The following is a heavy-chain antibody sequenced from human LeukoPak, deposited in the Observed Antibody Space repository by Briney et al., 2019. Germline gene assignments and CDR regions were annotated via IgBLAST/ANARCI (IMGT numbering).Heavy chain of an antibody. D-gene: IGHD3-22*01. Sequence: GGSLRLSCAAAGFTFSSYGMHWVRQAPGKGLKWVAFIRYDGNNKYYVDSVKGRFTISRDNSKNTLYLQMNSLRAEDTAVYYCAKFPNYYDSSGYHYFDYWGQGTLVTVSS. V-gene: IGHV3-30*02. CDR3: AKFPNYYDSSGYHYFDY. J-gene: IGHJ4*02. CDR2: IRYDGNNK. CDR1: GFTFSSYG.